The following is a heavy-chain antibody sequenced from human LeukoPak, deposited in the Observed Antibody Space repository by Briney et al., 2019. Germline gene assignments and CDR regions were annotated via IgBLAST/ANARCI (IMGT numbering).Heavy chain of an antibody. V-gene: IGHV3-23*01. J-gene: IGHJ4*02. CDR1: GFTFSSSA. CDR2: ISGTGGST. CDR3: AKLPGRAADY. Sequence: GGSLRLSCAASGFTFSSSAMNWVRQAPGKGLEWVSAISGTGGSTYYADSVKGRFTISRDYSKNTLYLQMNSLRAEDTAVYYCAKLPGRAADYWGQGTLVTVSS.